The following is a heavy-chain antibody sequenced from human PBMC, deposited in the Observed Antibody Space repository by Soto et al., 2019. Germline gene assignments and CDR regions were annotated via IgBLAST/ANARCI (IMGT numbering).Heavy chain of an antibody. CDR3: ARQLRFSLYNWFDP. Sequence: SETLSLTCTVSGGSISSYYWSWIRQPPGKGLEWIGYIYYSGSTDYNPSLKSRVTISVDTSKNQFSLKLSSVTAADTAVYYCARQLRFSLYNWFDPWGQGTLVTVS. J-gene: IGHJ5*02. D-gene: IGHD3-3*01. CDR2: IYYSGST. CDR1: GGSISSYY. V-gene: IGHV4-59*01.